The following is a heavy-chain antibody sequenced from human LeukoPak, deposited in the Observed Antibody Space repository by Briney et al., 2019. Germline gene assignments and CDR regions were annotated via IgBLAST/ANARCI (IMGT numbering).Heavy chain of an antibody. CDR3: ASAPIYCSGGSCYYFYGMDG. CDR2: IKQDGSEK. Sequence: GGSLRLSCAAPGFTFSSYWMSWVRQAPGKGLEWVANIKQDGSEKYYVDSVKDRFTISRDNAKNSLYLQMNSLRAEDTAVYYCASAPIYCSGGSCYYFYGMDGWGQGTTVTVSS. CDR1: GFTFSSYW. J-gene: IGHJ6*02. V-gene: IGHV3-7*01. D-gene: IGHD2-15*01.